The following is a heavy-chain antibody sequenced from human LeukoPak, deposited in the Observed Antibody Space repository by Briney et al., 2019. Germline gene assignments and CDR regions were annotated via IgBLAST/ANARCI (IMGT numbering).Heavy chain of an antibody. D-gene: IGHD6-6*01. CDR3: ARGGSIAARPIDY. CDR1: GFTFSSYA. V-gene: IGHV3-64*01. CDR2: ISSNGGST. J-gene: IGHJ4*02. Sequence: GGSLRLSCAASGFTFSSYAMHWVRQAPGKGLEYVSAISSNGGSTYYANSVKGRFTISRDNSKNTLFLQMGSPRAEDMAVYYCARGGSIAARPIDYWGQGTLVTVSS.